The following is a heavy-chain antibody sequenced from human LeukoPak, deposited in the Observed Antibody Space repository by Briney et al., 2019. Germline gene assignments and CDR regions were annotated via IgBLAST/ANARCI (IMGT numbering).Heavy chain of an antibody. CDR1: GFTFSSYW. CDR3: ARDFMYSITCAGC. Sequence: GGSLRLSCAASGFTFSSYWMHWVRQVPGKGLMWVSRIKTDGSSTSYADSVKGRFTISRDNAKNTLYLQMNSLRVEDTAVYYCARDFMYSITCAGCWGQGTLVTVSS. D-gene: IGHD6-13*01. V-gene: IGHV3-74*01. CDR2: IKTDGSST. J-gene: IGHJ4*02.